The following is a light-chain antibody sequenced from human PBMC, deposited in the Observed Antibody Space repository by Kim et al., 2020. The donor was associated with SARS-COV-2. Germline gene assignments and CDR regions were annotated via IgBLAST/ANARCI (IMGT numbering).Light chain of an antibody. CDR3: SSYTSSSTRA. CDR2: DVS. V-gene: IGLV2-14*03. CDR1: SSDVGGYNY. J-gene: IGLJ3*02. Sequence: GQSITIACTGTSSDVGGYNYVSWYQQHPGKAPKLMIYDVSNRPSGVSNRFSGSKSGNTASLTISGLQAEDEADYYCSSYTSSSTRAFGGGTQLTVL.